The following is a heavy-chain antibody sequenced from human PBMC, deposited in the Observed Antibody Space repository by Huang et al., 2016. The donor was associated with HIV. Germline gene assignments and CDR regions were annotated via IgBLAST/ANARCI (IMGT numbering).Heavy chain of an antibody. CDR3: ARAVQSTLRGFDV. V-gene: IGHV3-21*02. D-gene: IGHD2-2*01. Sequence: DVQLVESGGGLVKPGGSLRLSCAASDFTFSGYNMNWVRQAPGKGREWGACISYSGSNIYYADSVKGRFTISRDNAKKSVFLQMNSLRAEDTALYYCARAVQSTLRGFDVWGRGTLVTVSS. J-gene: IGHJ3*01. CDR2: ISYSGSNI. CDR1: DFTFSGYN.